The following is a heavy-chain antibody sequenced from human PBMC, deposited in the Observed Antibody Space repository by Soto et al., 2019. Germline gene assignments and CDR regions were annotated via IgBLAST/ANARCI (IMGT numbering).Heavy chain of an antibody. CDR1: GFTFSSYG. Sequence: QVQLVESGGGVVQPGRSLRLSCGASGFTFSSYGMHWVRQAPGKGLEWVAVIWYDGSNKYYADSVKGRFTISRDNSKNTLYIQMNSLAAEDTAFSYCASGDSGANTRVDKWGHGTLVTVSS. D-gene: IGHD4-17*01. CDR3: ASGDSGANTRVDK. V-gene: IGHV3-33*01. J-gene: IGHJ4*01. CDR2: IWYDGSNK.